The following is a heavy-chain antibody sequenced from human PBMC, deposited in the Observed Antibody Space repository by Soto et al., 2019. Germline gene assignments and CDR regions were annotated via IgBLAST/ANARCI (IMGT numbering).Heavy chain of an antibody. Sequence: SETLSLTCTVSGGSISSGGYYWSWIRQHPGKGLEWIGYIYYSGSTYYNPSLKSRVTKSVDTSKNQFSLRLSSVTAADTAVYYCARGDYVPHNWFDPWGQGTLVTVSS. V-gene: IGHV4-31*03. CDR2: IYYSGST. CDR3: ARGDYVPHNWFDP. J-gene: IGHJ5*02. D-gene: IGHD4-17*01. CDR1: GGSISSGGYY.